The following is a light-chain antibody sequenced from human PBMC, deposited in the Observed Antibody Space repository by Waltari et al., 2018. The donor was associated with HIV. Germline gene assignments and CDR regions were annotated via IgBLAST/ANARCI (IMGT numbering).Light chain of an antibody. V-gene: IGKV3-11*01. CDR1: QSVSSY. Sequence: EIVLTQSPATLSLSPGERATLSCRASQSVSSYLAWYQQKPGQAPKLLIYGASNRATGIPARFSGSGSGTDFTLTISSLEPEDFAVYYGQQRRNWPPGATFGGGTKVEIK. CDR3: QQRRNWPPGAT. J-gene: IGKJ4*01. CDR2: GAS.